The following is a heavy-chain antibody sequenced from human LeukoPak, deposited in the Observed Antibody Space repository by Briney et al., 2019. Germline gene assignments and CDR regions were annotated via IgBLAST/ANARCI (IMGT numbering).Heavy chain of an antibody. D-gene: IGHD3-22*01. CDR3: AKIWYYDSSGYRHFDY. CDR1: GFRFSNCW. Sequence: GGSLRLSCAASGFRFSNCWMSWVRQAPGKGLKWVANIKEDGSEKYYVDSVKGRFNISRDNAKNSLYLQMNSLRAEDTAVYYCAKIWYYDSSGYRHFDYWGQGTLVTVSS. CDR2: IKEDGSEK. V-gene: IGHV3-7*01. J-gene: IGHJ4*02.